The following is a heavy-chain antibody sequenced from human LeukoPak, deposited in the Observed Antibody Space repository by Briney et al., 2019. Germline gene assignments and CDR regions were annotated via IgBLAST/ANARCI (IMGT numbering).Heavy chain of an antibody. V-gene: IGHV3-23*01. D-gene: IGHD2-15*01. J-gene: IGHJ4*02. CDR2: ISGSGGST. CDR3: AKDFCSGGSCYSGPDH. CDR1: GFTFSSYA. Sequence: PGGSLKLSCAASGFTFSSYAMNWVRQAPGKGLEWVSVISGSGGSTYYADSVKGRFTISRDNSKYTLYLQMNSLRAEDTAVYYCAKDFCSGGSCYSGPDHWGQGTLVTVSS.